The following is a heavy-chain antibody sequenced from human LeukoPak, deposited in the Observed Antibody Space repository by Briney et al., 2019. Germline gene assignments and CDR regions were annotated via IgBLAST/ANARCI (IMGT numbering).Heavy chain of an antibody. J-gene: IGHJ4*02. V-gene: IGHV4-4*07. CDR2: IYTSGST. Sequence: SETLPLTCTVSGGSISSYYWSWIRQPAGKGLEWIGRIYTSGSTNYNPSLKSRVTMSVDTSKNQFSLKLSSVTAADTAVYYCARSGIAAAASYFDYWGQGTLVTVSS. D-gene: IGHD6-13*01. CDR3: ARSGIAAAASYFDY. CDR1: GGSISSYY.